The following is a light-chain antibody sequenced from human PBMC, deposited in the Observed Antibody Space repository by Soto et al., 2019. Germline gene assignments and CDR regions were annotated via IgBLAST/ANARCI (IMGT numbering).Light chain of an antibody. J-gene: IGKJ4*01. CDR3: QQHNSEWPPLT. Sequence: EIVLTQSPATLSLSPGERATLSCRASQSVSSYLAWYQQKPGQAPRLLIYDAFNRATGIPARFSGSGSGTDFTLTINSLQADDFATYYCQQHNSEWPPLTFGGGTKVDIK. V-gene: IGKV3-11*01. CDR2: DAF. CDR1: QSVSSY.